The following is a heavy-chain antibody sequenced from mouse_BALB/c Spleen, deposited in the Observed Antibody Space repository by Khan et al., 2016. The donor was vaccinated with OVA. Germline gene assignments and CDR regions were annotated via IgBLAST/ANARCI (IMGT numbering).Heavy chain of an antibody. D-gene: IGHD1-1*01. CDR1: GYTFTDYV. CDR3: ASPSYYYGSNSYWFFHV. Sequence: VQLQESGPELVKPGASVKMSCKASGYTFTDYVISWMKQRTGQGLEWIGEIYPGSGNTVYNEKFRGKATLTADKSSSTAYMQVSSLTSEDSAVYFCASPSYYYGSNSYWFFHVWCAGTTVTVSS. CDR2: IYPGSGNT. J-gene: IGHJ1*01. V-gene: IGHV1-81*01.